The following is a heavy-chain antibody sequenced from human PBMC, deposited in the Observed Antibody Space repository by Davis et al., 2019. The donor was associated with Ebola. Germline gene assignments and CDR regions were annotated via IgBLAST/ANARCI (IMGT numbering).Heavy chain of an antibody. CDR3: ARLGFVVEPTAVDY. CDR2: IHPGDPET. J-gene: IGHJ4*02. Sequence: GESLKISCKGSGYSFTSYWIGWVRQMPGKGLEWVGIIHPGDPETRYSPSFQGQVTISADRSISTAYLRWSSLKASDTAMYYCARLGFVVEPTAVDYWGQGTLVTVSS. V-gene: IGHV5-51*01. CDR1: GYSFTSYW. D-gene: IGHD2-2*01.